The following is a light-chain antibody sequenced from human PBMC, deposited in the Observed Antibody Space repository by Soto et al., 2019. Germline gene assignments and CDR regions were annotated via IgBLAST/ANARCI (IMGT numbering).Light chain of an antibody. J-gene: IGKJ1*01. CDR2: GAS. Sequence: EIVMTQSPATLSVSPGERATLSCRASQTLSSNLAWYQQKPGQAPRLLIYGASTRATGIPARFSGSGSGTEFTLTTISLQSEDFAVYYCQQYNNWPPWTFGQGTKVEIK. V-gene: IGKV3-15*01. CDR1: QTLSSN. CDR3: QQYNNWPPWT.